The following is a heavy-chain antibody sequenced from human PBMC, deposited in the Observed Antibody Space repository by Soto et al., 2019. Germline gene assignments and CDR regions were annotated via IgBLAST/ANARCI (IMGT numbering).Heavy chain of an antibody. V-gene: IGHV4-59*01. J-gene: IGHJ4*02. CDR1: GGSISSYY. D-gene: IGHD3-3*01. CDR2: IYYSGST. Sequence: QVQLQESGPGLVKPSETLSLTCTVSGGSISSYYWSWIRQPPGKGLEWIGYIYYSGSTNYNPSLTSRAAISVDTSKNRFSLKLSSVTAADAAVYYCARAESGYYSPPFDYWGQGTLVTVSS. CDR3: ARAESGYYSPPFDY.